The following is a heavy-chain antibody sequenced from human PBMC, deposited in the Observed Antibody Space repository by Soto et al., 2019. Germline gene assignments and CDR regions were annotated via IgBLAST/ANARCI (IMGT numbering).Heavy chain of an antibody. V-gene: IGHV3-15*01. CDR2: IKSKTDGGTT. CDR1: GFTFTNAW. Sequence: GGSLRLSCAASGFTFTNAWMSWVRQAPGKGLEWVARIKSKTDGGTTDYATPVKGRFTISGDDSKNTLYLQMNSLKIEDTAVYYWITDGQDARAYWGQGTQVNVSS. CDR3: ITDGQDARAY. J-gene: IGHJ4*02.